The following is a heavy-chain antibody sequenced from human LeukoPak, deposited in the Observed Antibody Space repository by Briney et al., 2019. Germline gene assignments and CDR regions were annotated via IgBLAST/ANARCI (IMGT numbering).Heavy chain of an antibody. V-gene: IGHV1-69*01. CDR3: ARLYSGSYYRWFDP. D-gene: IGHD1-26*01. Sequence: ASVKVSCKASGGTFSSYAISWVRQAPGQGLEWMGGIIPIFGTANYAQKFQGRVTITADESTSTAYMELSSLRPEDTAVYYCARLYSGSYYRWFDPWGQGTLVTVSS. CDR2: IIPIFGTA. J-gene: IGHJ5*02. CDR1: GGTFSSYA.